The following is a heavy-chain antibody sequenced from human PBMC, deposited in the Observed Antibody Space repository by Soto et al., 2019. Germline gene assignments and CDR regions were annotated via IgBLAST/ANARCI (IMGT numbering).Heavy chain of an antibody. CDR3: AGSPQWTRQLRGGRDV. D-gene: IGHD6-19*01. Sequence: EVSLVESGGGLVKPGGSLRLSCAASGFTFSSFSMNWVRQAPGKGLEWVASISFSSSNIYHADSLKGRFTISRDNAQNSLYPQMNSLRAEATAGYYCAGSPQWTRQLRGGRDVWVRGTT. CDR2: ISFSSSNI. V-gene: IGHV3-21*01. CDR1: GFTFSSFS. J-gene: IGHJ6*02.